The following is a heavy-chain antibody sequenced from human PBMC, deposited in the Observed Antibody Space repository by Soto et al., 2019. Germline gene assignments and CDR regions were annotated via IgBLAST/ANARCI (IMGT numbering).Heavy chain of an antibody. D-gene: IGHD3-22*01. V-gene: IGHV4-39*01. CDR2: TYYNGNA. CDR1: GASLDRSNYY. CDR3: ARHFVAVVIKGWGY. Sequence: SETLSLTCNVSGASLDRSNYYWDWIRQSPGKGLEWIGTTYYNGNAYYNPSLRSRVTMSVDTSKNQFSLKLMSVTAADTAVYYRARHFVAVVIKGWGYWGQGTLVTVS. J-gene: IGHJ4*02.